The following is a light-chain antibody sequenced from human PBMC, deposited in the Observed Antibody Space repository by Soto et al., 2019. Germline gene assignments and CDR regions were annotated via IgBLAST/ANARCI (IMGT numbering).Light chain of an antibody. J-gene: IGLJ3*02. CDR3: ISYTSSSANRV. CDR2: EVS. V-gene: IGLV2-14*01. Sequence: QSALTQPASVSGSPGQSITISCTGTSSDVGGYNYVSWYQQHPGKAPKLMIYEVSYRPSGISNRFSGSKSGNTASLTISGLQAEDEADYYCISYTSSSANRVFGGGTKVTVL. CDR1: SSDVGGYNY.